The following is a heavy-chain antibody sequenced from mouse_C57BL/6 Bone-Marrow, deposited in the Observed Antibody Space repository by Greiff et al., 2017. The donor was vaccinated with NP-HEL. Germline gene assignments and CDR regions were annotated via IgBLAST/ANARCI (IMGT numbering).Heavy chain of an antibody. CDR2: IHPNSGST. Sequence: QVQLQQSGAELVKPGASVKLSCKASGYTFTSYWMHWVKQRPGQGLEWIGMIHPNSGSTNYNEKFKSKATLTVDKSSSTAYMQLSSLTSEDSAVYYCARCTTVVATDYFDYWGQGTTLTVSS. V-gene: IGHV1-64*01. J-gene: IGHJ2*01. D-gene: IGHD1-1*01. CDR1: GYTFTSYW. CDR3: ARCTTVVATDYFDY.